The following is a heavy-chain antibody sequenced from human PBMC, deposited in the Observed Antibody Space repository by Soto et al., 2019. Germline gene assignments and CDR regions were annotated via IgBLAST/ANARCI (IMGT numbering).Heavy chain of an antibody. Sequence: QVQLEESGGGVVQPERSLRLSCAASRFTFGSYAMHWVRQAPGKGLEWVASISYDGTKKDYADSLQGRFTISRDNSKSTLYLHMNRLRVEDTAFFSCGGPIVVGGGGFDYWGRGTLVTVSS. CDR3: GGPIVVGGGGFDY. CDR1: RFTFGSYA. D-gene: IGHD2-21*01. V-gene: IGHV3-30-3*01. J-gene: IGHJ4*02. CDR2: ISYDGTKK.